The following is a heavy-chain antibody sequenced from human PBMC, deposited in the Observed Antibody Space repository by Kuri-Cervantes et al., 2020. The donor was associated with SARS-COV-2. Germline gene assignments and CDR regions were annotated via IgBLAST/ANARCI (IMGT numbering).Heavy chain of an antibody. CDR1: GGTFSSYA. CDR2: IIPIFGTA. CDR3: ARDEAVAGTSSTPIFDY. V-gene: IGHV1-69*06. D-gene: IGHD6-19*01. Sequence: SVKVSCKASGGTFSSYAISWVRQAPGQGLEWMGGIIPIFGTANYAQKFQGRVTITADKSTSTAYMELSSLRSEDTAVYYCARDEAVAGTSSTPIFDYWGQGTLVTGAS. J-gene: IGHJ4*02.